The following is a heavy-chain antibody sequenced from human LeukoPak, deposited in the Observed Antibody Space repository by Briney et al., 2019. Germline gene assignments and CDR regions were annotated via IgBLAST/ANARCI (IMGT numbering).Heavy chain of an antibody. CDR1: GFTFDDYG. J-gene: IGHJ3*02. V-gene: IGHV3-20*04. CDR3: AKSRGHSSSWYLDAFDI. D-gene: IGHD6-13*01. CDR2: INWNGGST. Sequence: GGSLRLSCAASGFTFDDYGMSWVRQAPGKGLEWVSGINWNGGSTGYADSVKGRFTISRDNAKNSLYLQMNSLRAEDMALYYCAKSRGHSSSWYLDAFDIWGQGTMVTVSS.